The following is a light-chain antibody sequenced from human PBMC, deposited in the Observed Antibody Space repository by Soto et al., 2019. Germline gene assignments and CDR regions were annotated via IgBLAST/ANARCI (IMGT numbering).Light chain of an antibody. V-gene: IGKV3-20*01. J-gene: IGKJ1*01. CDR2: AAS. CDR3: HLYGASPPT. Sequence: EIVVTQSPGTLSLSPGEGAALSCRASQSVSSNYLAWYQQRPGQAPRLLIYAASNRAAGIPDRFSGSGSGTDFTLTISRLEPEDFAVFYCHLYGASPPTFGQGTKVEI. CDR1: QSVSSNY.